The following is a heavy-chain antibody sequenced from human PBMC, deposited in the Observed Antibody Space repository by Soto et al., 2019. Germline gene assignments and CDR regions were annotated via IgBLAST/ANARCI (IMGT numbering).Heavy chain of an antibody. V-gene: IGHV1-18*01. D-gene: IGHD7-27*01. CDR3: ARPELGAGPVYFDY. CDR2: ISAYNGNT. J-gene: IGHJ4*02. Sequence: ASVKVSCKASGYTFTSYGISWVRQAPGQGLEWMGWISAYNGNTKYAQKLQGRVTMTTNTSTSTAYMELRSLRSDDTAVYYCARPELGAGPVYFDYWGQGTLVTVSS. CDR1: GYTFTSYG.